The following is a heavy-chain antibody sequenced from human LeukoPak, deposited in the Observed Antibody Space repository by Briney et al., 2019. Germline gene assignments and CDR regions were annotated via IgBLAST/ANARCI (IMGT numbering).Heavy chain of an antibody. D-gene: IGHD3-22*01. CDR2: ITGSGGST. J-gene: IGHJ5*02. CDR1: GFTFSTYA. Sequence: GGSLRLSCAASGFTFSTYAMNWVRQTPGKGLEWVSAITGSGGSTYYTDSVKGRFTISRDNSKNTLYRQMNSLRAEDTAKYYCAKDLYDSSTSPPPNWFDPWGQGTLVTVSS. CDR3: AKDLYDSSTSPPPNWFDP. V-gene: IGHV3-23*01.